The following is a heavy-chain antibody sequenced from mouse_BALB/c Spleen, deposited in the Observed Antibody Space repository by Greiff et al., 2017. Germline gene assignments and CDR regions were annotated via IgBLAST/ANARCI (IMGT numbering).Heavy chain of an antibody. Sequence: QVHVKQSGAELVKPGASVKLSCKASGYTFTSYYMYWVKQRPGQGLEWIGEINPSNGGTNFNEKFKSKATLTVDKSSSTAYMQLSSLTSEDSAVYYCTRGVLPWYFDVWGAGTTVTVSS. CDR1: GYTFTSYY. D-gene: IGHD1-1*01. V-gene: IGHV1S81*02. CDR3: TRGVLPWYFDV. CDR2: INPSNGGT. J-gene: IGHJ1*01.